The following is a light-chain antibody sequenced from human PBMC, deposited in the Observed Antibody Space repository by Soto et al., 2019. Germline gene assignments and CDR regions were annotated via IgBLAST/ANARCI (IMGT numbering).Light chain of an antibody. CDR2: SND. CDR1: TSNIGANT. J-gene: IGLJ1*01. CDR3: AAWDNSLNGYV. V-gene: IGLV1-44*01. Sequence: QSVLTQPPSASGTPGQRVTISCSVSTSNIGANTVNWYQHLPGTAPTLLISSNDQRPSGVPDRFSGSKSGTSASLAISGLQSDDEADYYCAAWDNSLNGYVFGTGTKVTVL.